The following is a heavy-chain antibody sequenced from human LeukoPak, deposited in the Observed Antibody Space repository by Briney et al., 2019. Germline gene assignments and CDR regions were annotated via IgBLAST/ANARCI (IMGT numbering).Heavy chain of an antibody. V-gene: IGHV4-39*01. D-gene: IGHD3-16*01. CDR1: SGSISSSSYY. CDR2: IYYNGRT. CDR3: VRHLGANAFTI. Sequence: SETLSLTCTISSGSISSSSYYWGWIRQPPGKGLEWIGSIYYNGRTSYNPSLKSRVTISVDTSKNRFSLRLTSVTAADTAVYYCVRHLGANAFTIWGRGTMVTVSS. J-gene: IGHJ3*02.